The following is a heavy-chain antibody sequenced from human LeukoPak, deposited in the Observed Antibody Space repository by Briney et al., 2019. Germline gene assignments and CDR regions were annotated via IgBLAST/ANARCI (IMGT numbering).Heavy chain of an antibody. J-gene: IGHJ4*02. Sequence: GGSLRLSCALLGFNFSSSSMNWVRQAPGKGMEWVSSISSSGKYIYYADSMKGRFTTSRDNARNLVYLQMNSLRTEDTAVYHCARDVARDVSCYTAWGQGTLVTVFS. CDR2: ISSSGKYI. V-gene: IGHV3-21*01. CDR3: ARDVARDVSCYTA. D-gene: IGHD2-2*02. CDR1: GFNFSSSS.